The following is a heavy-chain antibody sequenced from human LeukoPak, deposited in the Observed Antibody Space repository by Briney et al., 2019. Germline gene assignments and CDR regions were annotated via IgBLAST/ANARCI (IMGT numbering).Heavy chain of an antibody. Sequence: GRSLRLSCEASGFTFTSYSMHWVRQPPGQGLEWVAATSYDGSNRYYADYVKGRFTISRDNSNNTLFLQMNSLRPEDTAVYFCARKSLWFKYYDYWGQEIWVTVPS. J-gene: IGHJ4*02. D-gene: IGHD2-21*01. CDR3: ARKSLWFKYYDY. CDR1: GFTFTSYS. V-gene: IGHV3-30*04. CDR2: TSYDGSNR.